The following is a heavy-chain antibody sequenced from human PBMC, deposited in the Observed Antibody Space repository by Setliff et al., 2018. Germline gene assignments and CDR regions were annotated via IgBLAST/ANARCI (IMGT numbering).Heavy chain of an antibody. D-gene: IGHD3-22*01. Sequence: GASVKVSCKASGYTFTSYGISWVRQAPGQGLEWLGGIIPILGIANYAQKFQGRVTITADKSTSTAYMELSSLRSEDTAVYYCAADASDYYDSSGYYYDYWGQGTLVTVSS. CDR2: IIPILGIA. V-gene: IGHV1-69*10. CDR3: AADASDYYDSSGYYYDY. CDR1: GYTFTSYG. J-gene: IGHJ4*02.